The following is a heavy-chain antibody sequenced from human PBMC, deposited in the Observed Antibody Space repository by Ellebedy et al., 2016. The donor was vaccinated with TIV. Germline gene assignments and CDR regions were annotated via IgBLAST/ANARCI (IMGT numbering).Heavy chain of an antibody. CDR2: IYPGDSDT. J-gene: IGHJ4*02. CDR1: GYSSISYW. V-gene: IGHV5-51*01. D-gene: IGHD6-19*01. Sequence: GESLKISCKGSGYSSISYWIGWVRQMPGKGLEWMGYIYPGDSDTRYSPSFQGQVTISVDNSISTAYLQWSSLKASDTAIYYCARWDRGSGWYWDKWGQGTLVTVSS. CDR3: ARWDRGSGWYWDK.